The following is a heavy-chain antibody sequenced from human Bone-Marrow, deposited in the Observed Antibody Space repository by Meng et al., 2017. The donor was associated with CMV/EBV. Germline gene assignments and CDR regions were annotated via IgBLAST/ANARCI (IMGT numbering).Heavy chain of an antibody. CDR3: ARSGGSLTGALPPDY. CDR1: GFSFSRYV. D-gene: IGHD3-9*01. Sequence: GESLKISCAASGFSFSRYVIHWVRQAPGKGLEWLAVISYDGRNKYYGDSVKGRITISRDNSKNTVYLQMNSLRTEDTAVYYCARSGGSLTGALPPDYWGQGTLVTVSS. J-gene: IGHJ4*02. V-gene: IGHV3-30*04. CDR2: ISYDGRNK.